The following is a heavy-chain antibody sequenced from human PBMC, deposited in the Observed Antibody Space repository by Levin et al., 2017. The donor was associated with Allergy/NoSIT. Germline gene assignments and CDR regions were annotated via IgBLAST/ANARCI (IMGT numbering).Heavy chain of an antibody. CDR3: ARVGDLAAAGTVDY. CDR2: ISSVAGSTT. CDR1: GFTFSDYY. Sequence: GESLKISCAASGFTFSDYYMSWIRQAPGKGFEWVSYISSVAGSTTSYADSVKGRFTISRDNAKNSLSLQMNSLRAEDTAVYYCARVGDLAAAGTVDYWGQGTLVTVSS. D-gene: IGHD6-13*01. V-gene: IGHV3-11*01. J-gene: IGHJ4*02.